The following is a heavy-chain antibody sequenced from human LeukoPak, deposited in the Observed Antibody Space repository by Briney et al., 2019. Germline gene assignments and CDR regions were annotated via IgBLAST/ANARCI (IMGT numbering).Heavy chain of an antibody. D-gene: IGHD3-9*01. V-gene: IGHV3-23*01. Sequence: GGSLRLSCAASGFTFSSYAMSWVRQAPGKGLEWVSVISGSGDTTYYTDSVKGRFTISRDNSKNTLYLQMNRLRAEDTAVYYCAKDTRKDILTGYYIGIDYWGQGTLVTVSS. CDR2: ISGSGDTT. CDR3: AKDTRKDILTGYYIGIDY. J-gene: IGHJ4*02. CDR1: GFTFSSYA.